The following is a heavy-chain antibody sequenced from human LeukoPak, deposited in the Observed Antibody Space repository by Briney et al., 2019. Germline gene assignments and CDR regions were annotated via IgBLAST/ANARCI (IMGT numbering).Heavy chain of an antibody. CDR1: GFTFSSYA. J-gene: IGHJ4*02. D-gene: IGHD1-1*01. Sequence: GGSLRLSCAASGFTFSSYAMSWVRQAPGKGLEWVSAINENGGDRKYAASVKGRFTISRDNSKNTLYLQMNSLRVEDTAIYYCGKDWKVDYWGQGTLVTVSS. V-gene: IGHV3-23*01. CDR2: INENGGDR. CDR3: GKDWKVDY.